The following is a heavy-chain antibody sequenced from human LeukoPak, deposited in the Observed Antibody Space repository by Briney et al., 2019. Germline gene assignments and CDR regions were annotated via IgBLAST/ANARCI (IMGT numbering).Heavy chain of an antibody. CDR3: AKDFWSGYYPNC. V-gene: IGHV3-23*01. J-gene: IGHJ4*02. D-gene: IGHD3-3*01. CDR2: RGSGGST. CDR1: GFTFSSSE. Sequence: GGSLRLSCAASGFTFSSSEMNWVRQAPGKGLEWVSGRGSGGSTYYADSVKGRFTISRDNSKNTLYLQMNSLRAEDTAVYYCAKDFWSGYYPNCWGQGTLVTVSS.